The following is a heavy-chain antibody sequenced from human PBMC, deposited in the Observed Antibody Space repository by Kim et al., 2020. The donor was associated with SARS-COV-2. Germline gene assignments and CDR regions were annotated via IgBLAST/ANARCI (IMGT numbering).Heavy chain of an antibody. CDR3: ARGGLGRGEGDAFDI. V-gene: IGHV3-30*04. J-gene: IGHJ3*02. Sequence: GGSLRLSCAASGFTFSSYAMHWVRQAPGKGLEWVAVISYDGSNKYYADSVKGRFTISRDNSKNTLYLQMNSLRAEDTAVYYCARGGLGRGEGDAFDIWG. CDR1: GFTFSSYA. D-gene: IGHD1-26*01. CDR2: ISYDGSNK.